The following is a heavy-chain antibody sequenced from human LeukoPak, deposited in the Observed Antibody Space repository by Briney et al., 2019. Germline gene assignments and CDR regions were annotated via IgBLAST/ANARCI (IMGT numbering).Heavy chain of an antibody. Sequence: GGSLRLSCAASGFTFSSYEMNWVRQAPGKGLERVSYIGSSGTTIYYADSVKGRFTISRDNAKNSLYLQMNSLRAEDTAVYYCAREEGGNYFDAWGQGTLVTVSS. V-gene: IGHV3-48*03. D-gene: IGHD1-26*01. CDR1: GFTFSSYE. CDR2: IGSSGTTI. CDR3: AREEGGNYFDA. J-gene: IGHJ4*02.